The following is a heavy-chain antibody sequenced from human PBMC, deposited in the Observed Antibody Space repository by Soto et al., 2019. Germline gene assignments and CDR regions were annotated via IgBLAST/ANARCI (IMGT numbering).Heavy chain of an antibody. J-gene: IGHJ4*02. Sequence: QVQLQESGPGLVKPSQTLSLSCSVSGDSINSGDYYWGWVRQHPGKALEWIAYMHYTGDTDYNPSLKSRVAISVDTSENRVSLELKSMTAADTAVYFCARRDSHSGDGFDFWGQGILVTVSS. CDR1: GDSINSGDYY. CDR3: ARRDSHSGDGFDF. D-gene: IGHD5-18*01. CDR2: MHYTGDT. V-gene: IGHV4-31*02.